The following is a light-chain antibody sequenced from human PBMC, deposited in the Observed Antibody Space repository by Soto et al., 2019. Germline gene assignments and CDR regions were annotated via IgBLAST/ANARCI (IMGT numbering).Light chain of an antibody. V-gene: IGKV1-39*01. CDR1: QGIDRS. J-gene: IGKJ1*01. Sequence: DIQMTQSPSSLSASVGDRVTITCRSSQGIDRSLNWYQQKPGEAPNLLIYAASGLQTGVPSRFSGGASGTDFTLTISSVQLDDFATYYCQQSYTTPWTFGQGTKVEMK. CDR2: AAS. CDR3: QQSYTTPWT.